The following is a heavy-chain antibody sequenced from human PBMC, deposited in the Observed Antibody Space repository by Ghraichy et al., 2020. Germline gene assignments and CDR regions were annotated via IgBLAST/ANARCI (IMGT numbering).Heavy chain of an antibody. CDR3: ARDGRRYCSSTSCYRDRDDAFDI. D-gene: IGHD2-2*02. CDR1: GYTFTSYG. J-gene: IGHJ3*02. CDR2: ISAYNGNT. V-gene: IGHV1-18*01. Sequence: ASVKVSCKASGYTFTSYGISWVRQAPGQGLEWMGWISAYNGNTNYAQKLQGRVTMTTDTSTSTAYMELRSLRSDDTAVYYCARDGRRYCSSTSCYRDRDDAFDIWGQGTMVTVSS.